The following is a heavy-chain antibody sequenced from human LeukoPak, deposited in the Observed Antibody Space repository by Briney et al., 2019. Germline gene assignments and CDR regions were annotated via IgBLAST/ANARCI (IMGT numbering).Heavy chain of an antibody. CDR3: ARSGNSSGYYLDY. CDR1: GYTFTGYY. CDR2: INPNSGNT. D-gene: IGHD3-22*01. J-gene: IGHJ4*02. Sequence: GASVKVSCKASGYTFTGYYMHWVRQAPGQGLEWMGWINPNSGNTGYAQKFQGRVTMTRNTSISTAYMELSSLRSEDTAVYYCARSGNSSGYYLDYWGQGTLVTVSS. V-gene: IGHV1-8*02.